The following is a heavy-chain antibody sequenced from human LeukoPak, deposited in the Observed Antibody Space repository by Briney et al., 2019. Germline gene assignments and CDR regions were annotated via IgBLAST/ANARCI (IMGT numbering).Heavy chain of an antibody. Sequence: GGSLKLSCETAGFTFSSYVMHWVRRTPGKGLVWVSRISHDGFISYADSVKGRFTISRDNAKNTLILQMNSLRAEDTAVYYCARDWVYKIVYWGRGTLVTVSS. CDR3: ARDWVYKIVY. CDR1: GFTFSSYV. CDR2: ISHDGFI. V-gene: IGHV3-74*01. D-gene: IGHD5-24*01. J-gene: IGHJ4*02.